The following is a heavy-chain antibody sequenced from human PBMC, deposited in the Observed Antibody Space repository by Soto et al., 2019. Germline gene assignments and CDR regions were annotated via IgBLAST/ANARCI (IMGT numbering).Heavy chain of an antibody. V-gene: IGHV3-48*01. Sequence: GGSLRLSCAASGLTFSSYSMNWVRQAPGKGLEWVSYISSSSSTIYYADSVKGRFTISRDNVKNSLYLQMNSLRTEDTALYYCAKGESYAPFDYWGQGTLVTVSS. CDR2: ISSSSSTI. CDR1: GLTFSSYS. D-gene: IGHD2-2*01. CDR3: AKGESYAPFDY. J-gene: IGHJ4*02.